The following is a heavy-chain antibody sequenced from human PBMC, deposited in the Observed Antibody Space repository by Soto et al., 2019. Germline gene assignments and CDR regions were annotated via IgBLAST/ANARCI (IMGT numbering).Heavy chain of an antibody. D-gene: IGHD3-16*02. V-gene: IGHV1-18*04. Sequence: QFQLVQSGAEVGNPGASVKLSCKASGFTFATYGITWVRQAPGQGLEWMGWITADNGNTNYAQNLQGRVTMTTDSATRTAYMELWRLRYDDTAVYYCARSYSYGSFWYFDLWGRGTLVTVSS. CDR1: GFTFATYG. J-gene: IGHJ2*01. CDR2: ITADNGNT. CDR3: ARSYSYGSFWYFDL.